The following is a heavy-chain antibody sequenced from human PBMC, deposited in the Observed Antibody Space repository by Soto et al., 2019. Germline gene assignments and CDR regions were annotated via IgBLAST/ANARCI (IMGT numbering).Heavy chain of an antibody. Sequence: GGSLRLSCAASGFTFSSYGMHWVRQAPGKGLEWVAVISYDGSNKYYADSVKGRFTISRDNSKNTLYLQMNSLRAEDTAVYYCAKGDGDGYRARGFDYWGQGTLVTVSS. CDR1: GFTFSSYG. CDR2: ISYDGSNK. CDR3: AKGDGDGYRARGFDY. J-gene: IGHJ4*02. D-gene: IGHD5-12*01. V-gene: IGHV3-30*18.